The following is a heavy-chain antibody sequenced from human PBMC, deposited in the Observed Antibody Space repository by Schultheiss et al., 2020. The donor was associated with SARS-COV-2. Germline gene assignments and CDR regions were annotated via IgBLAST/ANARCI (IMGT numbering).Heavy chain of an antibody. D-gene: IGHD3-10*01. V-gene: IGHV4-34*01. CDR1: GGSFSGYY. CDR2: INHSGST. CDR3: ARSPGRGSAFDI. Sequence: ESLKISCAVYGGSFSGYYWSWIRQPPGKGLEWIGEINHSGSTNYNPSLKSRVTISVDTSKNQFSLKLSSVTAADTAVYYCARSPGRGSAFDIWGQGTMVTVSS. J-gene: IGHJ3*02.